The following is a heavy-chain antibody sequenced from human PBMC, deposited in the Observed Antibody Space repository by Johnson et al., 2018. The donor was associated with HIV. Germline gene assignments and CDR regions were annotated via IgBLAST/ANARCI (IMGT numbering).Heavy chain of an antibody. D-gene: IGHD5-12*01. CDR3: TTGLSSGKGAFDI. CDR2: IYSGGST. Sequence: VQLVESGGGLVQPGGSLRLSCAASGFTVSSNYMSWVRQAPGKGLEWVSVIYSGGSTYYAASVKGRFTISRDNSKNTLYLQMNSLKTEDTAVYYCTTGLSSGKGAFDIWGQGTMVTVSS. CDR1: GFTVSSNY. J-gene: IGHJ3*02. V-gene: IGHV3-66*01.